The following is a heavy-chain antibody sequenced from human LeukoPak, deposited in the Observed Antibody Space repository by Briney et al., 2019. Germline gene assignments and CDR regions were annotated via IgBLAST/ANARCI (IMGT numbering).Heavy chain of an antibody. J-gene: IGHJ5*02. CDR1: GYTFTSYG. D-gene: IGHD6-13*01. V-gene: IGHV1-18*04. CDR2: ISAYNGNT. Sequence: SVKVSCMASGYTFTSYGIKWVRQAPGQGLEWMGWISAYNGNTNYAQKHQGRVTITTDTSTSTAYMELKSLRSDDTAVYYCARQYSSSWYGNWFDPWGQGTLVTVSS. CDR3: ARQYSSSWYGNWFDP.